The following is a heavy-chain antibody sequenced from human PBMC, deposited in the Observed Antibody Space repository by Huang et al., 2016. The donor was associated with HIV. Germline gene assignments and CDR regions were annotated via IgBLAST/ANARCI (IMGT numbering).Heavy chain of an antibody. CDR1: GYTFTGYD. J-gene: IGHJ3*02. Sequence: QVQLVQSGAEVKKPGASVKVSCKASGYTFTGYDINWVRQATGQGLEWMGSMNPNSGKPMYAQKFQGRVTLTRNTSINSAYMELSSLRFDDTAVYYCARGYGYTLGMWGQGTMVTVSS. V-gene: IGHV1-8*01. CDR2: MNPNSGKP. D-gene: IGHD5-12*01. CDR3: ARGYGYTLGM.